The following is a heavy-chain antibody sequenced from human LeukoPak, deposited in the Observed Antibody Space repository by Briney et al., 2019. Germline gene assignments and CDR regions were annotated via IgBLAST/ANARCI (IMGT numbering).Heavy chain of an antibody. D-gene: IGHD6-19*01. CDR2: IIPILGIA. CDR3: ASSMSSYSSGPDY. CDR1: GGTFSSYA. Sequence: SVKVSCKASGGTFSSYAISWVRQAPGQGLEWMGRIIPILGIANYAQKFQGRVTITADKSTSTAYMELSSLRSEDTAVYYCASSMSSYSSGPDYWGQGTLVTVSS. V-gene: IGHV1-69*04. J-gene: IGHJ4*02.